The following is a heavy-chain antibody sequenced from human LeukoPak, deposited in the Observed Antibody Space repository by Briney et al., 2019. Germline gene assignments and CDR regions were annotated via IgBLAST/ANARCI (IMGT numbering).Heavy chain of an antibody. Sequence: GGSLRLSCAASGFTFSSYAMSWVRQAPGKGLEWVSAISGSGGSTYYADSVKGPFTISRDNSKNTLYLQMNSLRAEDTAVYYCAKDLLKSTDYFDYWGQGTLVTVSS. V-gene: IGHV3-23*01. CDR1: GFTFSSYA. CDR2: ISGSGGST. CDR3: AKDLLKSTDYFDY. J-gene: IGHJ4*02. D-gene: IGHD2/OR15-2a*01.